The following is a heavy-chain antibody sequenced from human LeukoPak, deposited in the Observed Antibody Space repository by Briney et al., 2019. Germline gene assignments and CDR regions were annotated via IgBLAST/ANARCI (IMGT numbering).Heavy chain of an antibody. D-gene: IGHD3-16*01. V-gene: IGHV4-34*01. J-gene: IGHJ4*02. CDR2: INHSGST. CDR1: GGSFXGYY. Sequence: SETLSLTCAVYGGSFXGYYXSWIRQPPGKXXEWIGEINHSGSTNYNPSLKSRVTISVDTSKNQFSLKLSSVTAADTAVYYCARAFGGVIRVYFDYWGQGTLVTVSS. CDR3: ARAFGGVIRVYFDY.